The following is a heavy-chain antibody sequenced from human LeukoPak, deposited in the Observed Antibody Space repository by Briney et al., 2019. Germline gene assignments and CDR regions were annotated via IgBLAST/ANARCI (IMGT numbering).Heavy chain of an antibody. CDR1: GGSISSYY. CDR2: IYYSGST. J-gene: IGHJ5*02. D-gene: IGHD2-21*02. V-gene: IGHV4-59*01. CDR3: ARVHCGGDCYSLFDP. Sequence: SETLSLTCTASGGSISSYYWSWIRQPPGKGLEWIGYIYYSGSTNYNPSLKSRVTISVDTSKNQFSLKLSSVTATDTAVYYCARVHCGGDCYSLFDPWGQGTLVTVSS.